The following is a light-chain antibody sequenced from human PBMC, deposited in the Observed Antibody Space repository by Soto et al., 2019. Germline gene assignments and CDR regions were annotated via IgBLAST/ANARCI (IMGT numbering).Light chain of an antibody. CDR3: QQLQSFPLT. CDR1: QSISSW. Sequence: DIQMTQSPSTLSASVGDRVTITCRASQSISSWLAWYQQKPGKAPKVLIYDVSSLESGVPSRFSGTGSGTEFTLTISSLQAEDFATYYCQQLQSFPLTFGGGTKVDIK. CDR2: DVS. V-gene: IGKV1-5*01. J-gene: IGKJ4*01.